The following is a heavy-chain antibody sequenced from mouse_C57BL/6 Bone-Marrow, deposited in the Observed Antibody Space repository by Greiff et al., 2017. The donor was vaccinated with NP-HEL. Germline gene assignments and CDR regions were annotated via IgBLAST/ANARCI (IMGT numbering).Heavy chain of an antibody. CDR2: ISNLAYSI. D-gene: IGHD3-2*02. V-gene: IGHV5-15*01. CDR3: ARHSSQLRLRDAMDY. J-gene: IGHJ4*01. Sequence: EVHLVESGGGLVQPGGSLKLSCAASGFTFSDYGMAWVRQAPRKGPEWVAFISNLAYSIYYADTVTGRFTISRENAKNTLYLEMSSLRSEDTAMYYCARHSSQLRLRDAMDYWGQGTSVTVSS. CDR1: GFTFSDYG.